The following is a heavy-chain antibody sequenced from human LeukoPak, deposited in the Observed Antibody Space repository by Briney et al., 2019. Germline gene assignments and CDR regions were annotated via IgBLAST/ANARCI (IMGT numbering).Heavy chain of an antibody. Sequence: ASVKVSCKVSGYTLTELSMHWVRQAPGKGLEWMGGFDPEDGETIYAQKFQGRVTVTEDTSTDTAYMELSSLRSEDTAVYYCATVRPSGVHYFDYWGQGTLVTVSS. CDR1: GYTLTELS. J-gene: IGHJ4*02. D-gene: IGHD1-26*01. CDR2: FDPEDGET. V-gene: IGHV1-24*01. CDR3: ATVRPSGVHYFDY.